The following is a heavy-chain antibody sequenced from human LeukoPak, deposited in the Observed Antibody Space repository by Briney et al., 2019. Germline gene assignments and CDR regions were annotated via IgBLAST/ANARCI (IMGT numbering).Heavy chain of an antibody. CDR1: GFTFSSYG. J-gene: IGHJ4*02. CDR3: AREGSDYYFDY. Sequence: PGRSLRLSCAASGFTFSSYGMHWVRQAPGKGLEWVAVIWYDGSNKYYADSVKGRFTISRDNSKNTLYLQMNSLRAEDTAVYYCAREGSDYYFDYWGQGTLVTVSS. V-gene: IGHV3-33*01. CDR2: IWYDGSNK. D-gene: IGHD4-17*01.